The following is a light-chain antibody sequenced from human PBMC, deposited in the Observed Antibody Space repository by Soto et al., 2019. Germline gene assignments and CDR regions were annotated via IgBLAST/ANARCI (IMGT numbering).Light chain of an antibody. J-gene: IGKJ4*01. CDR1: QSVSSSY. V-gene: IGKV3-20*01. Sequence: EIVLTQSPGTLSLSPGERATLSCRASQSVSSSYLAWYQQKPGQAPRLLIYCASSRATGIPDRFSGSGSGTDFTLTISRLEPEDSAVYYCQQYGSSPLTFGGGTQVEIK. CDR2: CAS. CDR3: QQYGSSPLT.